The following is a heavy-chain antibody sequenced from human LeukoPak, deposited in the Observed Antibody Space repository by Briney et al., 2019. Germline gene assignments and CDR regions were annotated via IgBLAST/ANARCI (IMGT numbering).Heavy chain of an antibody. D-gene: IGHD4-17*01. Sequence: KASETLSLTCTVSGGSICRYYWSWIRQPAGKGLEWIGRIYTSGSTNYNPSLKSRVTMSVDTSKNQFSLKLSSVTAADTAVYYCARADYGASKVFDYWGQGTLVTVSS. CDR1: GGSICRYY. CDR2: IYTSGST. CDR3: ARADYGASKVFDY. J-gene: IGHJ4*02. V-gene: IGHV4-4*07.